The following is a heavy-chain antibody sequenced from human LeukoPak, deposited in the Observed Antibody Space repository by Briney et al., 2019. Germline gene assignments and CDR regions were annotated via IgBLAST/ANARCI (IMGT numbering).Heavy chain of an antibody. Sequence: GGSLRLSCAASGFTFSSYAMSWVRQAPGKGLEWVSAISGSGANTYYTDSVKGRFTISRDNAKNTVYLQMNSLRGEDTAVYYCARSRAGEIGDCSGNRCNTFEHWGQGTLVTVSS. CDR1: GFTFSSYA. CDR3: ARSRAGEIGDCSGNRCNTFEH. J-gene: IGHJ4*02. CDR2: ISGSGANT. D-gene: IGHD2-15*01. V-gene: IGHV3-23*01.